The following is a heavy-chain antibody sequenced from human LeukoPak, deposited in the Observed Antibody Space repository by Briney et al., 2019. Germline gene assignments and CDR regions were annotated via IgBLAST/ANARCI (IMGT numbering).Heavy chain of an antibody. V-gene: IGHV1-2*02. CDR3: ARDGYCSGGSCSNWFDP. D-gene: IGHD2-15*01. J-gene: IGHJ5*02. CDR1: GYTFTGYY. CDR2: INPNSGGT. Sequence: ASVKVSCKASGYTFTGYYMHWVRQAPGQGLEWMGWINPNSGGTNYAQKFQGRVTMTRDTSISTAYMELSRLRSDDTAVYYCARDGYCSGGSCSNWFDPWGQGTLVTVSS.